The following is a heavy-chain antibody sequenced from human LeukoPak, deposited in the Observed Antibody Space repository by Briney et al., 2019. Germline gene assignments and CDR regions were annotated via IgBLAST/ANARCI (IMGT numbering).Heavy chain of an antibody. D-gene: IGHD6-13*01. V-gene: IGHV1-18*01. J-gene: IGHJ4*02. CDR1: GYTFTSYG. Sequence: ASVKVSCKASGYTFTSYGISWVRQAPGQGLEWMGWISAYNGNTNYAQKLQGRVTMTTDTPTSTAYMELRSLRSDDTAVYYCARRIAAAGTLYFDYWGQGTLVTVSS. CDR3: ARRIAAAGTLYFDY. CDR2: ISAYNGNT.